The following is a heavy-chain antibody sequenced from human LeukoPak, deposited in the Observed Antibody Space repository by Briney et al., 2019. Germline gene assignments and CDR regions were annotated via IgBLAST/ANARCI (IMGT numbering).Heavy chain of an antibody. CDR1: GYTFSSYS. CDR2: ISSSSTI. CDR3: VRDPSGSGFAFDS. J-gene: IGHJ4*02. V-gene: IGHV3-48*01. Sequence: GSLRLSCAASGYTFSSYSMNWVRQAPGKGLEWVSYISSSSTIYYTDSVKGRFTISRDNAKNSLYLQMNSLRAEDTAVYYCVRDPSGSGFAFDSWGQGALVTVSS. D-gene: IGHD1-1*01.